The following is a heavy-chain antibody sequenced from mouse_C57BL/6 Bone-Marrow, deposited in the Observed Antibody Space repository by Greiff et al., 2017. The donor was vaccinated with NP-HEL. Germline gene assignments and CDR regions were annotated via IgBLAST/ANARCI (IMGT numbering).Heavy chain of an antibody. J-gene: IGHJ1*03. CDR2: IWSGGST. V-gene: IGHV2-4*01. CDR3: AKNTDGYCSYWYFDV. CDR1: GFSLTSYG. D-gene: IGHD2-3*01. Sequence: QVQLQQSGPGLVQPSQSLSITCTASGFSLTSYGVHWVRQPPGKGLEWLGVIWSGGSTDYYAAIITRLSISKDNSKSQVFFKMISLQADDTAIYYCAKNTDGYCSYWYFDVWGTGTTVTVSS.